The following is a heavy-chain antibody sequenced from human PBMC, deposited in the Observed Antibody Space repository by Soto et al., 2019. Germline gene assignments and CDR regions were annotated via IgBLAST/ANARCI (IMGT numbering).Heavy chain of an antibody. Sequence: QLQLQESGSGLVKPSQTLSLTCAVSGGSISSGGYSWSWIRQPPGKGLEWIGYIYHSGSTYYNPSLKSRVTTXAXRXXDPCSLKLSSVTAAATAVYYCASGPIGDYTDGFDYWGQGTLVTVSS. D-gene: IGHD4-17*01. V-gene: IGHV4-30-2*01. CDR3: ASGPIGDYTDGFDY. CDR2: IYHSGST. J-gene: IGHJ4*02. CDR1: GGSISSGGYS.